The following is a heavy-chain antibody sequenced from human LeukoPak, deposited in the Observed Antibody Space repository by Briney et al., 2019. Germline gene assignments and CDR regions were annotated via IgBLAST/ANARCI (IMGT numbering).Heavy chain of an antibody. CDR2: TIPIFGTA. CDR3: ARVSLFKVFDY. CDR1: GYTFTSYY. J-gene: IGHJ4*02. Sequence: SVKVSCKASGYTFTSYYMHWVRQAPGQGLEWMGGTIPIFGTANYAQKFQGRVTITADESTSTAYMELSSLRSEDTAVYYCARVSLFKVFDYWGQGTLVTVSS. V-gene: IGHV1-69*13.